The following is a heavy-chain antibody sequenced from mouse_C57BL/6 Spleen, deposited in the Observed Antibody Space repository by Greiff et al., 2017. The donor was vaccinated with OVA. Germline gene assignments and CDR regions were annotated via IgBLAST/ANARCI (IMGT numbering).Heavy chain of an antibody. D-gene: IGHD1-1*01. V-gene: IGHV5-17*01. J-gene: IGHJ3*01. Sequence: EVKLQESGGGLVKPGGSLKLSCAASGFTFSDYGMHWVRQAPEKGLEWVAYISSGSSTIYYADTVKGRFTISRDTAKNTLFLQMTSLRCEDTAMEYCARPLITAVGRFGYWGQGTLVTVSA. CDR2: ISSGSSTI. CDR3: ARPLITAVGRFGY. CDR1: GFTFSDYG.